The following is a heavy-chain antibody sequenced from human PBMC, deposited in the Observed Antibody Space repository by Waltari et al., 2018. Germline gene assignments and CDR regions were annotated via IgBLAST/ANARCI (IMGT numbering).Heavy chain of an antibody. CDR1: GFSVSGNN. Sequence: EVQLVESGGAFVQPGGSLGLSCAVSGFSVSGNNVTGVRQVPGKGRECLSVIYAGGTTFYADSVKDRFIVSRDNPKNTVYLQMNTLRPDDTAIYYCARADSSGWYGFDYWGQGTLVTVSS. CDR2: IYAGGTT. CDR3: ARADSSGWYGFDY. J-gene: IGHJ4*02. V-gene: IGHV3-66*01. D-gene: IGHD6-19*01.